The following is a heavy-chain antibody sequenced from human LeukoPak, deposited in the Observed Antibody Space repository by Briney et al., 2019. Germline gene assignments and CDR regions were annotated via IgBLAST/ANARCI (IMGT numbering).Heavy chain of an antibody. D-gene: IGHD3-3*01. V-gene: IGHV4-34*01. CDR1: GGSFSGYY. CDR3: ARKGDFWSGYPYMDV. Sequence: KPSETLSLTCAVYGGSFSGYYWSWIRQPPGKGLEWIGEINHSGSTNYNPSLESRVTISVDTSKNQFSLKLSSVTAADTAVYYCARKGDFWSGYPYMDVWGKGTTVTVSS. CDR2: INHSGST. J-gene: IGHJ6*03.